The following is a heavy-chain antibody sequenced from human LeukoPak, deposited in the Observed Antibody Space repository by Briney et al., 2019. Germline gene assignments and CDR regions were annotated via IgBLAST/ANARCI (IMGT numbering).Heavy chain of an antibody. CDR3: ARNPYYGGNSGTHDY. V-gene: IGHV3-23*01. J-gene: IGHJ4*02. D-gene: IGHD4-23*01. Sequence: GGSLRLSCEASGFTFSSYAIRWVRQAPGTGLEWVSSIPGSGGATYYADSVRGRFSISRDSSKNTVYLQMNSLRDEDTAVYYCARNPYYGGNSGTHDYGGQGTLVTVSS. CDR1: GFTFSSYA. CDR2: IPGSGGAT.